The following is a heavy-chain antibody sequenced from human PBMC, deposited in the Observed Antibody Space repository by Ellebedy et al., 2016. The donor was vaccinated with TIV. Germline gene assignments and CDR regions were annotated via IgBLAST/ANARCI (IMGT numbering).Heavy chain of an antibody. CDR1: GFTLSNYA. Sequence: GESLKISXAASGFTLSNYALHWVRQAPGKGLEWVAVVSYSGDNKYYADSVKGRFTISRDNSKNVVYLEMNTLRVEDTAIYYCANKAGVTTGDWFDPWGQGTLVIVSS. V-gene: IGHV3-30-3*01. J-gene: IGHJ5*02. CDR2: VSYSGDNK. CDR3: ANKAGVTTGDWFDP. D-gene: IGHD1-26*01.